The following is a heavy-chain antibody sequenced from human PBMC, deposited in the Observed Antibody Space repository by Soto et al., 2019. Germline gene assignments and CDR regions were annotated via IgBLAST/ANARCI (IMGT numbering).Heavy chain of an antibody. CDR1: GGSFSSYA. CDR2: LIPIFGTA. Sequence: QVQLVQSGAEVKKPGSSVKVSCKASGGSFSSYAISWVRQAPVKGLEWVGGLIPIFGTATYAQKFQGRVTIMADKSTSTAYMELSSLRSEDTAVYYWARAGPVAGNQACDIWGQGTLVTASS. D-gene: IGHD6-19*01. J-gene: IGHJ3*02. V-gene: IGHV1-69*06. CDR3: ARAGPVAGNQACDI.